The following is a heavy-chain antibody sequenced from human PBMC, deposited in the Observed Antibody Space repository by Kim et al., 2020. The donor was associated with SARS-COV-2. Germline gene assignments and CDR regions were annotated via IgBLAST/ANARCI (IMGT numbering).Heavy chain of an antibody. CDR1: GGSFSGYY. Sequence: SETLSLTCAVYGGSFSGYYWSWIRQPPGKGLEWIGEINHSGSTNYNPSLKSRVTISVDTSKNQFSLKMRTVTAADTAVYYCARGAASNHWYFDLFGRGTL. CDR2: INHSGST. D-gene: IGHD6-13*01. J-gene: IGHJ2*01. CDR3: ARGAASNHWYFDL. V-gene: IGHV4-34*01.